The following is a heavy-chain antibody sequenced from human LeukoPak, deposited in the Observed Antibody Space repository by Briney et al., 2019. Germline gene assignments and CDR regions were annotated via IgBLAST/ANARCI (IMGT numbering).Heavy chain of an antibody. Sequence: GESLKISCKGSGYSFTSYWISWVRQMPGKGLEWMGRIDPSDSYTDYSPSLQGHVTISADKSISTAYLQWSSLKASDTAMYYCVRHSRGPTIVVADWGQGTLVTVSS. CDR1: GYSFTSYW. D-gene: IGHD3-22*01. V-gene: IGHV5-10-1*01. CDR3: VRHSRGPTIVVAD. J-gene: IGHJ4*02. CDR2: IDPSDSYT.